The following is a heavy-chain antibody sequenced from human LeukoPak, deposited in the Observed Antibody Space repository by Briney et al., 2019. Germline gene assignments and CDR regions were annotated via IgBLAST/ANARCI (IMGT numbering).Heavy chain of an antibody. D-gene: IGHD4-17*01. V-gene: IGHV3-7*01. CDR1: GFTFSAYL. CDR2: INPDGSGT. Sequence: GGSLRLSCAASGFTFSAYLMSWVRQGPGKGLDWVASINPDGSGTRYVDSVRGRFTISRDNAQNSLYLHMNSLSAEDTAVYYCVRLFGGVTTFDYWGQGTLITVSP. J-gene: IGHJ4*02. CDR3: VRLFGGVTTFDY.